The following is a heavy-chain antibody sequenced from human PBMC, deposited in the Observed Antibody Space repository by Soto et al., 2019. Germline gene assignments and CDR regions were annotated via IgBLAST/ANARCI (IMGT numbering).Heavy chain of an antibody. CDR3: AGDPYYYGSAF. Sequence: GGSLRLSCSASGFRFSDHYMSWVRQAPGKGLEWVSKISSGGTTMYYADSVKGRFTVSRDNAQNSLYLQMNGLRAEDTAVYYCAGDPYYYGSAFWGQGTLVTVSS. V-gene: IGHV3-11*01. J-gene: IGHJ4*02. CDR2: ISSGGTTM. D-gene: IGHD3-10*01. CDR1: GFRFSDHY.